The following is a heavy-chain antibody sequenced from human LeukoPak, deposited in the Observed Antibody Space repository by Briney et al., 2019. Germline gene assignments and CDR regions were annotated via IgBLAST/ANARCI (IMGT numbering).Heavy chain of an antibody. CDR3: AKERVSSGWNPHWFDP. J-gene: IGHJ5*02. D-gene: IGHD6-19*01. CDR2: ISGSGTTT. CDR1: GFTFSNYA. V-gene: IGHV3-23*01. Sequence: GGSLRLSCAASGFTFSNYAMYWVRQAPGKGLEWVSDISGSGTTTNYADSVKGRFTISIDNSKNTLYLQMNSLRAEDTAVYYCAKERVSSGWNPHWFDPWGQGTLVTVSS.